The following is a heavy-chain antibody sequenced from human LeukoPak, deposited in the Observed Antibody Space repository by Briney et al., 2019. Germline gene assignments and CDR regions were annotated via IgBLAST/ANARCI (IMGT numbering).Heavy chain of an antibody. D-gene: IGHD2-2*01. V-gene: IGHV4-34*01. CDR2: INHSGST. Sequence: SETLSLTCTVSGGSISSYYWSWIRQPPGKGLEWIGEINHSGSTNYNPSLKSRVTISVDTSKNQFSLKLSSVTAADTAVYYCAGNPRYCSSTSCYGVDPWGQGTLVTVSS. CDR3: AGNPRYCSSTSCYGVDP. J-gene: IGHJ5*02. CDR1: GGSISSYY.